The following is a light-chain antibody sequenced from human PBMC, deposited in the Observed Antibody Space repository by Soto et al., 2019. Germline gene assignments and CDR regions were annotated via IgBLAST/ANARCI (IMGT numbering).Light chain of an antibody. CDR1: QSLLHSNGYNY. CDR2: LCS. Sequence: DIVMTQSPLSLPVTPGEPASISCRSSQSLLHSNGYNYLDWYLQKPGQSPQLLIYLCSNRASGVPYRFSGSGSGTDFTLKISRVEAEDVGVYYCMQALQTPRTFGQGTKLEIK. J-gene: IGKJ2*01. V-gene: IGKV2-28*01. CDR3: MQALQTPRT.